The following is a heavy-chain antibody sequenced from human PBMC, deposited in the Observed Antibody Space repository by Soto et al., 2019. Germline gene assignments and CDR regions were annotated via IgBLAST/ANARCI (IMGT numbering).Heavy chain of an antibody. D-gene: IGHD3-3*01. CDR1: GFTFSDHY. Sequence: GGSLRLSCAASGFTFSDHYMDWVRQAPGKGLEWVGRTRNKANSYTTEYAASVKGRFTISRDDSKNSLYLQMNSLKTEDTAVYYCARAAYYDFWSGYYRYYYYYMDVWGKGITVTVSS. J-gene: IGHJ6*03. CDR3: ARAAYYDFWSGYYRYYYYYMDV. CDR2: TRNKANSYTT. V-gene: IGHV3-72*01.